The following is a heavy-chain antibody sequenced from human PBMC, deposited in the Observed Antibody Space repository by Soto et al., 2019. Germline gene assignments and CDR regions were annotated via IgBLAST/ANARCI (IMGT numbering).Heavy chain of an antibody. CDR1: GGSLSSSYW. J-gene: IGHJ3*02. V-gene: IGHV4-4*02. D-gene: IGHD2-15*01. Sequence: SETLCLTCAVSGGSLSSSYWWGWVRQPPGKGLEWIGEIYRYENTNYNWSLRSRVTISADKSKNQFSLNLSSVTAADTAVYYCARRESSCGPIWGQGTMVTVSS. CDR3: ARRESSCGPI. CDR2: IYRYENT.